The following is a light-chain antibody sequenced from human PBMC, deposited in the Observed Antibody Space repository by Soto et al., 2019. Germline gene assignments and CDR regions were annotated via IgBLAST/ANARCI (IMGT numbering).Light chain of an antibody. V-gene: IGLV2-14*01. CDR1: SSDIGTYRY. Sequence: QSVLTQPASVSGSPGQSITISCTGTSSDIGTYRYVSWYQHHPGKVPTLLISEVSNRPSGISTRFSGSKSGNTASLTISGLQAEDEADYYCSSYRYSSTPLIFGGGTKVTVL. J-gene: IGLJ2*01. CDR3: SSYRYSSTPLI. CDR2: EVS.